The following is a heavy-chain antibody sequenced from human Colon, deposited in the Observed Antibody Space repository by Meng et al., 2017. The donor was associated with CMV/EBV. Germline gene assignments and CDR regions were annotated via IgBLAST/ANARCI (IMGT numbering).Heavy chain of an antibody. Sequence: GYIFSDYHMDWLRQAPGQDPEWMGWINGSSGVTSYSLKFGPRVTMTRDMSISTVYMELTGLTSDDTAVYYCARGTDDFRTGYLPFDHWGLGTLVTVSS. CDR3: ARGTDDFRTGYLPFDH. CDR2: INGSSGVT. CDR1: GYIFSDYH. J-gene: IGHJ4*02. V-gene: IGHV1-2*02. D-gene: IGHD3/OR15-3a*01.